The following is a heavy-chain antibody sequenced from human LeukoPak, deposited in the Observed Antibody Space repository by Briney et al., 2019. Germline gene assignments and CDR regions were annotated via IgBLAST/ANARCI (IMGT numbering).Heavy chain of an antibody. D-gene: IGHD6-13*01. V-gene: IGHV3-48*01. J-gene: IGHJ4*02. CDR2: ISSSSGAI. CDR3: HAAAWQLVPPDY. Sequence: GGSLRLSCAASGFTFSSYTMHWVRQAPGKGLEWVSYISSSSGAIYYADSVKGRFTISRDSAKKSLYLQMNSLRAEDTAVYYRHAAAWQLVPPDYWGQGTLVTVSS. CDR1: GFTFSSYT.